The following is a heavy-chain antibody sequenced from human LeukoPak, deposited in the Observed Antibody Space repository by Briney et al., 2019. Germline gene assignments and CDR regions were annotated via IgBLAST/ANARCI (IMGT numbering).Heavy chain of an antibody. V-gene: IGHV1-18*04. D-gene: IGHD1-1*01. Sequence: GASVKVSCKASGYTFTSYGIRWVRQAPGQGLEWMGWISAYNGNTNYAQKLQGRVTMTTDTSTSTAYMELRSLRSDDTAVYYCARDRAGTTGNWFDPWGQGTLVTVSS. CDR3: ARDRAGTTGNWFDP. CDR2: ISAYNGNT. CDR1: GYTFTSYG. J-gene: IGHJ5*02.